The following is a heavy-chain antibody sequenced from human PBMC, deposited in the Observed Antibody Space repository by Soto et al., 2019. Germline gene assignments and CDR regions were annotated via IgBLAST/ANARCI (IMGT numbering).Heavy chain of an antibody. V-gene: IGHV3-30*03. J-gene: IGHJ5*02. CDR3: ARAEVDMPPP. CDR1: GFTFSSYG. D-gene: IGHD2-15*01. CDR2: ISYGGSNK. Sequence: GGSLRLSCAASGFTFSSYGMHWVRQAPGKGLEWVAVISYGGSNKYYADSVKGRFTISRDNSKNTLYLQMNNLRAEDTAEYYCARAEVDMPPPWGQGTLVTVSS.